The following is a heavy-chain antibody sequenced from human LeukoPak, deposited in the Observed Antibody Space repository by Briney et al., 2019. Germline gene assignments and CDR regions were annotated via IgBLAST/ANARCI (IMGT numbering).Heavy chain of an antibody. CDR1: VGSISSYY. CDR3: ARGLYYGSGSYYFDY. D-gene: IGHD3-10*01. Sequence: PSETLSLTCTVSVGSISSYYWSWIRQPPGKGLEWIGYIYYSGSTNYNPSLKSRVTISVDTSKNQFSLKLSSVTAADTAVYYCARGLYYGSGSYYFDYWGQGTLVTVSS. J-gene: IGHJ4*02. CDR2: IYYSGST. V-gene: IGHV4-59*01.